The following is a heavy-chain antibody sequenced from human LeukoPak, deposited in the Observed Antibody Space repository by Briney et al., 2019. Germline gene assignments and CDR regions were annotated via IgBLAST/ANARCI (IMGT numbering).Heavy chain of an antibody. D-gene: IGHD3-9*01. Sequence: ASVKVSSKASGYTFTGYYMHWVRQAPGQGLEWMGWINPNSGGTNYAQKFQGWVTMTRDTSISTAYMELSRLRSDDTAVYYCARGTPENYDILTGYLDYWGQGTLVTVSS. CDR3: ARGTPENYDILTGYLDY. CDR1: GYTFTGYY. V-gene: IGHV1-2*04. CDR2: INPNSGGT. J-gene: IGHJ4*02.